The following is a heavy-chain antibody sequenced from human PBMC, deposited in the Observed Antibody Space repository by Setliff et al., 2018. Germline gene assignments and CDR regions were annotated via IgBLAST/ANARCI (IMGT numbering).Heavy chain of an antibody. CDR3: ARAVTYYDILTGQHHYDAFDN. Sequence: GASVKVSCKASGYTFTSYGISWVRQAPGQGLEWMGWISAYNGNTNYAQKLQGRVTMTTDTSTSTAYMELRSLRSDDTAVYYCARAVTYYDILTGQHHYDAFDNWGQGTMVTVSS. CDR2: ISAYNGNT. D-gene: IGHD3-9*01. V-gene: IGHV1-18*01. J-gene: IGHJ3*02. CDR1: GYTFTSYG.